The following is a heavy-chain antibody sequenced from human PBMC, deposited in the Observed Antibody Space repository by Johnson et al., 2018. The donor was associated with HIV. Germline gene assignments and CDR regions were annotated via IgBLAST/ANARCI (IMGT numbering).Heavy chain of an antibody. J-gene: IGHJ3*02. CDR2: ISYDGSTE. CDR1: GFTFSNYA. D-gene: IGHD4-23*01. V-gene: IGHV3-30*04. Sequence: VESGGGVVQPGRSLRLSCAASGFTFSNYAVHWVRQAPGKGLEWVAVISYDGSTEYYADSVKGRFTISRDNAKNTLYLQMNSLRAEDTAVYYCARGTPYGGNSWDFDIWGQGTMVTVSS. CDR3: ARGTPYGGNSWDFDI.